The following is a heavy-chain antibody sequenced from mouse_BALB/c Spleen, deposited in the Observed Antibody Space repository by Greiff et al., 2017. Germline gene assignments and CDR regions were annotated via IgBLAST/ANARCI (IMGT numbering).Heavy chain of an antibody. CDR3: ARQAFDY. J-gene: IGHJ2*01. CDR1: GFTFSSFG. CDR2: ISSGSSTI. V-gene: IGHV5-17*02. Sequence: EVMLVESGGGLVQPGGSLKLSCAASGFTFSSFGMHWVRQAPEKGLEWVAYISSGSSTIYYADTVKGRFTISRDNPKNTLFLQMTSLRSEDTAMYYCARQAFDYWGQGTTLTVSS.